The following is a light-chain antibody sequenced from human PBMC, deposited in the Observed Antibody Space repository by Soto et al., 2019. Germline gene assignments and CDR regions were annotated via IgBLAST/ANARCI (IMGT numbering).Light chain of an antibody. Sequence: EIVLTQSPGTLSLSPGERATLSCRASQSVSNNYLAWYQQKPGQAPRLLIYGASNRATGIPDRFSGSGSGTDFTLTISSLQSEDFAVYYCQQNSNLQGTFGQGTKVDIK. CDR3: QQNSNLQGT. CDR1: QSVSNNY. V-gene: IGKV3D-20*02. J-gene: IGKJ1*01. CDR2: GAS.